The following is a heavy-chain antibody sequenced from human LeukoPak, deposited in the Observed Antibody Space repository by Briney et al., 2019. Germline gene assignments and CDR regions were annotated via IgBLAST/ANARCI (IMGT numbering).Heavy chain of an antibody. V-gene: IGHV4-39*07. J-gene: IGHJ5*02. CDR3: ARENIVVVPAAIVWFDP. CDR1: GASISSSSHY. D-gene: IGHD2-2*01. Sequence: SGTLSLTCTVSGASISSSSHYWGWIRQAPGKGLEWIGTIDYSGSTYYSPSLKSRAAIFLDTSKNQFSLKLSSVTAADTAVYYCARENIVVVPAAIVWFDPWGQGTLVTVSS. CDR2: IDYSGST.